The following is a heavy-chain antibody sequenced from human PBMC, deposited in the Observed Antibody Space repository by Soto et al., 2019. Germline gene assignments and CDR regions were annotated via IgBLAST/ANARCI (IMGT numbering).Heavy chain of an antibody. CDR1: GYTFTNYG. Sequence: QVPLVQSGTEVKKPGASVKVSCKASGYTFTNYGISWVRQAPGQGLEWLAWINTYNGHTNYAQKLQGRVTLTTDTSTSTAYMELRSLRSDDTAVYYCARDLLYSSRSTVRFDIWGQGTMVTDSS. CDR3: ARDLLYSSRSTVRFDI. CDR2: INTYNGHT. J-gene: IGHJ3*02. D-gene: IGHD6-13*01. V-gene: IGHV1-18*01.